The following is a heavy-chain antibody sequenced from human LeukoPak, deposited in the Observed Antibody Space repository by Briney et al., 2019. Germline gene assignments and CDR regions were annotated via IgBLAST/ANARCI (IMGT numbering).Heavy chain of an antibody. Sequence: PTGGSLRLSCAASGFTFSSYDMHWVRQATGKGLEWVSAIGTAGDTYYPGSVKGRFTISRENAKNSLYLQMNSLRAGDTAVYYCARAQYSGYDSWFDPWGQGTLVTVSS. V-gene: IGHV3-13*01. CDR1: GFTFSSYD. D-gene: IGHD5-12*01. CDR2: IGTAGDT. J-gene: IGHJ5*02. CDR3: ARAQYSGYDSWFDP.